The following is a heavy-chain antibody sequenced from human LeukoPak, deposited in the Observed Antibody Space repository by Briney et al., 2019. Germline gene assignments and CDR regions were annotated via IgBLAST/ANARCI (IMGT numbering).Heavy chain of an antibody. CDR3: ARQMEYYYGSGSYWVFDY. CDR1: GYTFTSYY. D-gene: IGHD3-10*01. V-gene: IGHV1-46*01. J-gene: IGHJ4*02. CDR2: INPSGGST. Sequence: ASVKVSCKASGYTFTSYYMHWVRQAPGQGLEWMGIINPSGGSTSYAQKFQGRVTMTRDTSTSTVYMELSSLRSEDTAVYYCARQMEYYYGSGSYWVFDYWGQGTLVTVSS.